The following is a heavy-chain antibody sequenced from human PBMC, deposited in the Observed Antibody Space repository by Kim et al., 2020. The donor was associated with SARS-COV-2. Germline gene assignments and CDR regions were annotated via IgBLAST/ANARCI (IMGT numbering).Heavy chain of an antibody. CDR3: AGEAPTGTRRQSYFDY. Sequence: SLKSRVTISVDTPKNQFSLKLSSVTAADTAVYYCAGEAPTGTRRQSYFDYWGQGTLVTVSS. V-gene: IGHV4-59*01. D-gene: IGHD1-7*01. J-gene: IGHJ4*02.